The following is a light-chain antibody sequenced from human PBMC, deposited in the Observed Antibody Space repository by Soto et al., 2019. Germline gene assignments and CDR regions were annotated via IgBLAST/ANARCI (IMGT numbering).Light chain of an antibody. Sequence: IVLTQSPGTLSLSPGERATLSCRASQSVSNNYLAWYQQKPGQAPRLLIYGASNRATGIPDRFSGSGSGTDFTLTISRLEPESFAVYYCQQYGSSGTFGKGTKVDIK. CDR3: QQYGSSGT. J-gene: IGKJ1*01. CDR2: GAS. V-gene: IGKV3-20*01. CDR1: QSVSNNY.